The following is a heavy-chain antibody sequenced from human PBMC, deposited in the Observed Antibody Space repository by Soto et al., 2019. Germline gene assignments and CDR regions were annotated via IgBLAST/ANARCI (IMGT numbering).Heavy chain of an antibody. Sequence: ASVKLSCKASGGTFSSYTISWVRQAPGQGLEWMGRIIPILGIANYAQKFQGRVTITADKSTSTAYMELSSLRSEDTAVYYCARSGIAAARWFDPWGQGTLVTVSS. V-gene: IGHV1-69*02. CDR2: IIPILGIA. D-gene: IGHD6-13*01. J-gene: IGHJ5*02. CDR1: GGTFSSYT. CDR3: ARSGIAAARWFDP.